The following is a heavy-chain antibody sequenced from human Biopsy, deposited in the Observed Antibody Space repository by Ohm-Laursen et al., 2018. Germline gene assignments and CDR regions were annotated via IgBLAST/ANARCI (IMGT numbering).Heavy chain of an antibody. Sequence: SETLSLTCSVSGGSIISYYWTWIRQPPGKGLEWIGHVYNGGITNYNPSLKSRATISVDTSKNQFSLKLSSVTAADTAVFFCARLYRLDDYWNDDPPDAFDVWGQGTMVTVSS. CDR3: ARLYRLDDYWNDDPPDAFDV. V-gene: IGHV4-59*01. J-gene: IGHJ3*01. CDR1: GGSIISYY. D-gene: IGHD3-3*01. CDR2: VYNGGIT.